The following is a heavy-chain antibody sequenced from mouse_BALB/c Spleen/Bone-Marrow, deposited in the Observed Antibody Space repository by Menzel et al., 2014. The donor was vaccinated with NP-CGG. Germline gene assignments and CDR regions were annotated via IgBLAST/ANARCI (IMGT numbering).Heavy chain of an antibody. CDR3: ASYVYGYYFDY. D-gene: IGHD2-2*01. J-gene: IGHJ2*01. V-gene: IGHV14-3*02. Sequence: VQLQQSGAELVKPGASVKLSCTASGFNVKDTYIHWVKQRPEQGLEWIGRIDPANGNTKYDPKFQGKATITADTSSNTAYLQLSCLTSEDTAVYYCASYVYGYYFDYWGQGTTLTVSS. CDR2: IDPANGNT. CDR1: GFNVKDTY.